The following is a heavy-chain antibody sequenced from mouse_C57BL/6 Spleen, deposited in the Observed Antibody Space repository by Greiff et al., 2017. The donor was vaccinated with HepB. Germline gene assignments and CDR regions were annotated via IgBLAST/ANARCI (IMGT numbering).Heavy chain of an antibody. V-gene: IGHV1-55*01. Sequence: VQLQQPGAELVKPGASVKMSCKASGYTFTSYWITWVKQRPGQGLEWIGDIYPGSGSTNYNEKFKSKATLTVDTSSSTAYMQLSSLTSEDSAVYYCARAGFITTGGYFDYWGQGTTLTVSS. CDR3: ARAGFITTGGYFDY. J-gene: IGHJ2*01. CDR1: GYTFTSYW. D-gene: IGHD1-1*01. CDR2: IYPGSGST.